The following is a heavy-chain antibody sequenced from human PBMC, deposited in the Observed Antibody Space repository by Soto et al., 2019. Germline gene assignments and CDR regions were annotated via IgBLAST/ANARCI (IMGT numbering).Heavy chain of an antibody. Sequence: SVKVSFKASGDSFIKYTVNWVRQAPRQGLEWMGGIIPRFGTTNYAPTLQDRVTITADESMNTVYMELSSLRSEDTALYYCARGRGLYNSGRSQLDSWGQGTLVTV. J-gene: IGHJ4*02. D-gene: IGHD1-1*01. V-gene: IGHV1-69*13. CDR2: IIPRFGTT. CDR3: ARGRGLYNSGRSQLDS. CDR1: GDSFIKYT.